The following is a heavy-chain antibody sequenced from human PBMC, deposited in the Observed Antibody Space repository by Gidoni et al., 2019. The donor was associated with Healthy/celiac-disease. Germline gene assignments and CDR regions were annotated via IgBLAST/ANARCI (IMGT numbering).Heavy chain of an antibody. CDR3: AKEHYDSSGYYHFDY. V-gene: IGHV3-30*18. Sequence: QVQLVESGGGVVQPGRSLRLSCAASGFTFSSYGMHWVRQAPGKGLEWVAVISYDGSNKYYADSVKGRFTISRDNSKNTLYLQMNSLRAEDTAVYYCAKEHYDSSGYYHFDYWGQGTLVTVSS. J-gene: IGHJ4*02. D-gene: IGHD3-22*01. CDR1: GFTFSSYG. CDR2: ISYDGSNK.